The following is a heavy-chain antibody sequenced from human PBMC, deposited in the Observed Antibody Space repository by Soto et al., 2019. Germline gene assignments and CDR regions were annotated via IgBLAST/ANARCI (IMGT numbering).Heavy chain of an antibody. J-gene: IGHJ6*02. D-gene: IGHD3-10*01. Sequence: PGGSLRLSCAASGFTFSSYGMHWVRQAPGKGLEWVAVISYDGSNKYYADSVKGRFTISRDNSKNTLYLQMNSLRAEDTAVYYCAKVMTPGSMVRGTAYLGMDVWGQGTTVTVS. CDR2: ISYDGSNK. V-gene: IGHV3-30*18. CDR1: GFTFSSYG. CDR3: AKVMTPGSMVRGTAYLGMDV.